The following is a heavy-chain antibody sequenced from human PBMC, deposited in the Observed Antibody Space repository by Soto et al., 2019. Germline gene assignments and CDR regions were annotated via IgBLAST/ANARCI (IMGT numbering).Heavy chain of an antibody. D-gene: IGHD2-15*01. J-gene: IGHJ4*02. Sequence: PSETLSLTCSVSGGSISSGDYYWSWIRQPPGKGLEWIGYIYYSGSTYYNPSLKSRVTISVDTSKNQFSLKLSSVTAADTAVYYCARVGVVVAAPYYFDYWGQGTLVTVSS. CDR3: ARVGVVVAAPYYFDY. CDR2: IYYSGST. CDR1: GGSISSGDYY. V-gene: IGHV4-30-4*01.